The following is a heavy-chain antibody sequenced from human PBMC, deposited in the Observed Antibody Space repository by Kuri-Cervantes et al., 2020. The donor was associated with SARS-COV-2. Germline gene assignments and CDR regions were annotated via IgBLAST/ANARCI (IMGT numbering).Heavy chain of an antibody. CDR1: GFTFSSYG. CDR3: AKVTAATGYFDY. V-gene: IGHV3-30*02. J-gene: IGHJ4*02. CDR2: IRYDGSNK. Sequence: GESLKISCAASGFTFSSYGMHWVRQAPGKGLEWVAFIRYDGSNKYYADSVKGRFTISRDNSKNTLYLQMNSLRAEDTAVYYCAKVTAATGYFDYWGQGTLVTVSS. D-gene: IGHD1-20*01.